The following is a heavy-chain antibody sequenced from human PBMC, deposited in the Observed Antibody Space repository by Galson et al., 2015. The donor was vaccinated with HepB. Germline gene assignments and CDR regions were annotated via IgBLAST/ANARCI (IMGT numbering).Heavy chain of an antibody. D-gene: IGHD2-15*01. Sequence: ETLSLTCTVSGGSISSYYWSWIRQPPGKGLEWIGYIYYSGSTNYNPSLKSRVTISVDTSKNQFSLKLSSVTAADTAVYYCARGGKFRRYCSGCSCSSNWFDPWGQGTLVTVSS. CDR2: IYYSGST. V-gene: IGHV4-59*01. CDR3: ARGGKFRRYCSGCSCSSNWFDP. J-gene: IGHJ5*02. CDR1: GGSISSYY.